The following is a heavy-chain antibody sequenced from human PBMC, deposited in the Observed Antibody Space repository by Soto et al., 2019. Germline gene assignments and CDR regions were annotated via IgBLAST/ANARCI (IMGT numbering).Heavy chain of an antibody. J-gene: IGHJ4*02. Sequence: PSETLSLTCTVSGGSISNYFCNWIRQPAGKGLEWIGRIDNSGSTNYNPSLKSRITMSADTSRNQFSLKLNSVTAADTAVYYCARGGQDFWSGPFDDWGQGALVNVAS. V-gene: IGHV4-4*07. CDR2: IDNSGST. CDR3: ARGGQDFWSGPFDD. CDR1: GGSISNYF. D-gene: IGHD3-3*01.